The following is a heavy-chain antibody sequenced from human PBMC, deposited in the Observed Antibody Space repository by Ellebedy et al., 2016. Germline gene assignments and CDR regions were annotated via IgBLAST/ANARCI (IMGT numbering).Heavy chain of an antibody. D-gene: IGHD3-3*01. CDR2: INHSGST. Sequence: SETLSLTXAVYGGSFSGYYWSWIRQPPGKGLEWIGEINHSGSTNYNPSLKSRVTISVDTSKNQFSLKLSSVTAADTAVYYCARVGGDFWSGYYRDYWGQGTLVTVSS. J-gene: IGHJ4*02. CDR1: GGSFSGYY. CDR3: ARVGGDFWSGYYRDY. V-gene: IGHV4-34*01.